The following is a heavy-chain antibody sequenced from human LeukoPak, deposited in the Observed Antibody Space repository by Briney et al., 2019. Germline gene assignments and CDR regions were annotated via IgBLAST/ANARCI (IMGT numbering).Heavy chain of an antibody. Sequence: PGGSLRLSCAASGFTFDDYAMHWVRQAPGKGLECVSGISWNSGSIGYADSVKGRFTISRDNAKNSLYLQMNSLRAEDMALYYCAREGLYWFGERYPAGAFDIWGQGTMVTVSS. CDR1: GFTFDDYA. J-gene: IGHJ3*02. CDR2: ISWNSGSI. D-gene: IGHD3-10*01. V-gene: IGHV3-9*03. CDR3: AREGLYWFGERYPAGAFDI.